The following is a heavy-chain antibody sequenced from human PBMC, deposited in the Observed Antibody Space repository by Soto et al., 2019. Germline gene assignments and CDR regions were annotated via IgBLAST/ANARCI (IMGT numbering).Heavy chain of an antibody. CDR1: GFTFSSYA. J-gene: IGHJ3*02. Sequence: GGSLRLSCAASGFTFSSYAMHWVRQAPGKGLEYVSAISSNGGSTYYANSVKGRFTISRDNSKNTLYLQMGSLRAEDMAVYYCARERSYYDFWSGYPGAFDIWGQGTMVTVSS. V-gene: IGHV3-64*01. CDR3: ARERSYYDFWSGYPGAFDI. D-gene: IGHD3-3*01. CDR2: ISSNGGST.